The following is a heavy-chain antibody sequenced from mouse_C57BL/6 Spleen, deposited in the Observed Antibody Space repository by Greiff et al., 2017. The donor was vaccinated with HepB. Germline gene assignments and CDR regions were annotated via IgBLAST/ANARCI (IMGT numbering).Heavy chain of an antibody. J-gene: IGHJ2*01. D-gene: IGHD3-3*01. Sequence: VQLQQSGPELVKPGASVKISCKASGYSFTDYNMNWVKQSNGKSLEWIGVINPNNGTTNYNQKFKGKATLTVDQSSNTAYSQLNSLTSEDTAVYYCARDGDRADYDDWGQGTTRTVSS. CDR1: GYSFTDYN. CDR3: ARDGDRADYDD. CDR2: INPNNGTT. V-gene: IGHV1-39*01.